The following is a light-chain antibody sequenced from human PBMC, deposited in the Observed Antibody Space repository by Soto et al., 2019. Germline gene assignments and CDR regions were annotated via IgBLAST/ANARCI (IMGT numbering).Light chain of an antibody. CDR1: QSISSY. Sequence: DLQMTQSPSSLSASVGDRVTITCRASQSISSYLNWYQQKPGKAPKLLIYAASSLQSGVPSRFSGSGSGTEFTLTISSLQPEDFATYYCQQSYSTPLVTFGQGTRLEIK. CDR2: AAS. V-gene: IGKV1-39*01. J-gene: IGKJ5*01. CDR3: QQSYSTPLVT.